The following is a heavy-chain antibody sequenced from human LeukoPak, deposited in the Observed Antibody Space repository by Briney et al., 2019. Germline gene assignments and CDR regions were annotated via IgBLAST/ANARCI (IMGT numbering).Heavy chain of an antibody. CDR3: AKDLCSTVVTPLCWYFDL. V-gene: IGHV3-30*18. CDR2: VSYDGSNK. J-gene: IGHJ2*01. Sequence: PGRSLRLSCAASGVTFSSYGMHWGRQAPGKGLEWGAVVSYDGSNKYYADSVKGRFTISRDNSKNTLYLQMNSLRAEDTAVYYCAKDLCSTVVTPLCWYFDLWGRGTLVTVSS. D-gene: IGHD4-23*01. CDR1: GVTFSSYG.